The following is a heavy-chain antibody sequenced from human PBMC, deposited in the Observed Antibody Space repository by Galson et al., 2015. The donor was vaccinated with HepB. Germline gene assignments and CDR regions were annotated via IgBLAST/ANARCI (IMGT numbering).Heavy chain of an antibody. CDR3: ARDCSGGSCYSGRRGMDV. Sequence: SVKVSCKASGYTFTSYGISWVRQAPGQGLEWMGWISAYNGDTNYAQKLQGRVTMTTDTSTSTAYMELRSLRSDDTAVYYCARDCSGGSCYSGRRGMDVWGQGTTVTVSS. CDR2: ISAYNGDT. D-gene: IGHD2-15*01. J-gene: IGHJ6*02. CDR1: GYTFTSYG. V-gene: IGHV1-18*04.